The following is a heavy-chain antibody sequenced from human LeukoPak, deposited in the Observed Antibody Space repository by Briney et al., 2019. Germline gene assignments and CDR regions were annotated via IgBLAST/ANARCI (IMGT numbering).Heavy chain of an antibody. CDR1: GGSISSGDYY. CDR2: IYTSGST. CDR3: ARDQGHYEPQFDN. Sequence: PSETLSLTCTVSGGSISSGDYYWSWIRQPAGKALEWIGRIYTSGSTNYNPSLKSRVTISVDTSKNQFSLKVSSVTAADTAVYYCARDQGHYEPQFDNWGQGTLVTVSS. D-gene: IGHD3-3*01. V-gene: IGHV4-61*02. J-gene: IGHJ4*02.